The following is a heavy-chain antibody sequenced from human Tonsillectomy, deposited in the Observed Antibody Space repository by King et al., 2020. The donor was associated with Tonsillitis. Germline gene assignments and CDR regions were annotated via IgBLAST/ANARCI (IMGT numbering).Heavy chain of an antibody. CDR2: ISDDGSNK. Sequence: QVQLVESGGGVVQPGRSLRLSCAASGLTFSSYAMHWVRQAPGKGLEWVAVISDDGSNKYYADSVKGRFTISRDNSKNTLYLQMNSLRADDTAVYYCAGDPPRWGATRLDSWGPGTLLTFS. J-gene: IGHJ4*02. D-gene: IGHD1-26*01. V-gene: IGHV3-30-3*01. CDR1: GLTFSSYA. CDR3: AGDPPRWGATRLDS.